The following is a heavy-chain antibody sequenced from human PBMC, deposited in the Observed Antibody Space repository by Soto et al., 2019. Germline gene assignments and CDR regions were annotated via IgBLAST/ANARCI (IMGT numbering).Heavy chain of an antibody. CDR3: ANAPPRWTVTTPSFDY. CDR2: ISGSGGST. Sequence: EVQLLESGGGLVQPGGSLRLSCAASGFTFSSYAMSWVRQAPGKGLEWVSAISGSGGSTYYADSVKGRFTISSDNSKNTLYLQMNSLRAEDTDGDYCANAPPRWTVTTPSFDYWGQGTLVTVSS. V-gene: IGHV3-23*01. CDR1: GFTFSSYA. D-gene: IGHD4-17*01. J-gene: IGHJ4*02.